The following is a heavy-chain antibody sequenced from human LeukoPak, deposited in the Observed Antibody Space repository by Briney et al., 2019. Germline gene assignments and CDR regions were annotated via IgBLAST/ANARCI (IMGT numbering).Heavy chain of an antibody. CDR2: TYYRSKWYN. Sequence: SQTLSLTCAIFGDSVSSNTFAWNWIRQSPSRGLEWLGRTYYRSKWYNDYAVSVKSRITINPDTSKNQFSLQLNSVTPEDTAVYYCAREHRRDGYNLFGYWGQGTLVTVSS. CDR1: GDSVSSNTFA. CDR3: AREHRRDGYNLFGY. J-gene: IGHJ4*02. D-gene: IGHD5-24*01. V-gene: IGHV6-1*01.